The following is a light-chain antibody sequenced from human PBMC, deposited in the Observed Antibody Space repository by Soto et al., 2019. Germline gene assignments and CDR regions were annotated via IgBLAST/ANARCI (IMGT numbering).Light chain of an antibody. CDR1: QSVLYSSNNKHY. V-gene: IGKV4-1*01. J-gene: IGKJ2*01. CDR3: QQYYSTPYT. Sequence: DIVMTQSPDSLAVSLGERATINCKSSQSVLYSSNNKHYLAWYQQKPGQPPKLLIYWASTRESGVPDRFSGSGSGTDLTLTISSLQAEDLAVYYCQQYYSTPYTFGQGTKLEIK. CDR2: WAS.